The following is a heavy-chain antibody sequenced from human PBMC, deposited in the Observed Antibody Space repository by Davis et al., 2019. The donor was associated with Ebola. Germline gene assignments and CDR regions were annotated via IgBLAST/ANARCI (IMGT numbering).Heavy chain of an antibody. Sequence: GESLKISCTASGFTFSDYAMHWVRQAPGKGLEWVAVIWSDGYNKYYADSVKGRFTISRDNSKNTLYLQLSGLRAEDTAVYYCAKDSRVLTIGAAFDDWGQGTLVTVSS. CDR3: AKDSRVLTIGAAFDD. V-gene: IGHV3-33*06. J-gene: IGHJ4*02. CDR2: IWSDGYNK. CDR1: GFTFSDYA. D-gene: IGHD3-10*01.